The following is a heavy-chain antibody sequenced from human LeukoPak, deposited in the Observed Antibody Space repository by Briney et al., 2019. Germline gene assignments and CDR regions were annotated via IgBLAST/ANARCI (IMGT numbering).Heavy chain of an antibody. CDR3: ARGDKGPVATMIWNY. CDR1: GGSIRSYY. V-gene: IGHV4-4*07. D-gene: IGHD3-22*01. J-gene: IGHJ4*02. CDR2: IYTSGST. Sequence: SETLSLTCTVSGGSIRSYYWSWIRQPAGKGLEWIGRIYTSGSTNYNPSLKSRVTMSVDTSKNQFSLKLSSVTAADTAVYYCARGDKGPVATMIWNYWGQGTLVTVSS.